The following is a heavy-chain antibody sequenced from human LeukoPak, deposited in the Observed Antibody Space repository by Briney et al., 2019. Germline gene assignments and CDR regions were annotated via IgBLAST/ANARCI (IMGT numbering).Heavy chain of an antibody. CDR2: LNSDGTTI. Sequence: PGGSLRLSCVASGFTFSGYWMHWVRQAPGMGLVWASRLNSDGTTINYADSVKGRFTISRDNAKNTVYLQMSGLRDDDTALYFCVRGAGGPRNYVLDYWGQGALVSVSS. CDR1: GFTFSGYW. D-gene: IGHD3-10*02. CDR3: VRGAGGPRNYVLDY. J-gene: IGHJ4*02. V-gene: IGHV3-74*01.